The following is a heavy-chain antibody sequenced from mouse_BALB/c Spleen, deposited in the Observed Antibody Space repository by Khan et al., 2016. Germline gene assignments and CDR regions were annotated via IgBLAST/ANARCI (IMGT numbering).Heavy chain of an antibody. CDR2: IWAGGST. CDR1: GYSLTRYG. CDR3: ARLEDI. J-gene: IGHJ2*01. V-gene: IGHV2-9*02. D-gene: IGHD1-3*01. Sequence: QVQLKESGPGLVAPSQSLSITCTVYGYSLTRYGVHWVRQPPGKGLEWLGVIWAGGSTNYNSALMSRLSISKDNSKSQVFLKMNSPQTDDTAMYYCARLEDIWGQGTTLTVSS.